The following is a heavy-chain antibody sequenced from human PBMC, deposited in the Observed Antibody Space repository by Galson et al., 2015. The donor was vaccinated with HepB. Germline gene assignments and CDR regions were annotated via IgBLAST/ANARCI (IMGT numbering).Heavy chain of an antibody. CDR1: GYTFTSYG. D-gene: IGHD3-3*01. V-gene: IGHV1-18*01. J-gene: IGHJ5*02. CDR3: ARPYYDFWSGFDGSLNWFDP. Sequence: SVKVSCKASGYTFTSYGISWVRQAPGQGLEWMGWISAYNGNTNYAQKLQGRVTMTTDTSTSTAYMELRSLRSDDTAVYYCARPYYDFWSGFDGSLNWFDPWGQGTLVTVSS. CDR2: ISAYNGNT.